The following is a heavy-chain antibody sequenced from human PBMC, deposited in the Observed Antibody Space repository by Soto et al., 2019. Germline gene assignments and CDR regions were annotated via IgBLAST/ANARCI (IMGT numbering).Heavy chain of an antibody. Sequence: GGSLRLSCAASGFTVSSNYMSWVRQAPGKGLEWVSVIYSGGSTYYADSVKGRFTISRDNSKNTLYLQMNSLRAEDTAVYYCVRDPVDILTGYGQFDYWGQGTLVTVSS. CDR2: IYSGGST. V-gene: IGHV3-66*01. D-gene: IGHD3-9*01. J-gene: IGHJ4*02. CDR3: VRDPVDILTGYGQFDY. CDR1: GFTVSSNY.